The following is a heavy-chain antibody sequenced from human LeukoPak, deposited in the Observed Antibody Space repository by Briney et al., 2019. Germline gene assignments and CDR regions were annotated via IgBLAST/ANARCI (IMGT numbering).Heavy chain of an antibody. CDR3: AKETCSSTNCYRTFDY. CDR1: GFTFSSYS. J-gene: IGHJ4*02. V-gene: IGHV3-48*01. D-gene: IGHD2-2*01. Sequence: PGGSLRLSCAASGFTFSSYSMNWVRQAPGKGLEWVSSISSSSSTIYYADSVKGRFTISRDNAKNSLYLQMNSLRAEDTALYYCAKETCSSTNCYRTFDYWGQGTLVTVSS. CDR2: ISSSSSTI.